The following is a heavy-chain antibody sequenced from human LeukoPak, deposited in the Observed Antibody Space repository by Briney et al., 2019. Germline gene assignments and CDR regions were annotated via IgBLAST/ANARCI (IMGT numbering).Heavy chain of an antibody. CDR2: ISWNSGSI. D-gene: IGHD3-10*02. CDR3: AELGITMIGGV. J-gene: IGHJ6*04. CDR1: GFTFSSYS. Sequence: GGSLRLSCAASGFTFSSYSMNWVRQAPGKGLEWVSGISWNSGSIGYADSVKGRFTISRDNAKNSLYLQMNSLRAEDTAVYYCAELGITMIGGVWGKGTTVTISS. V-gene: IGHV3-48*04.